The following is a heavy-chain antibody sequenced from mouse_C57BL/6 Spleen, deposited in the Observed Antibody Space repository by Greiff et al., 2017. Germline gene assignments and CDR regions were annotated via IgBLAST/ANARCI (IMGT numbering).Heavy chain of an antibody. Sequence: VKLVESGPGLVAPSQSLSITCTVSGFSLTSYAISWVRQPPGKGLEWLGVIWTGGGTNYNSALKSRLSISKDNSKSQVFLKMNSLQTDDTARYYCARLDSSGYDAMDYWGQGTSVTVSS. CDR1: GFSLTSYA. D-gene: IGHD3-2*02. CDR2: IWTGGGT. V-gene: IGHV2-9-1*01. CDR3: ARLDSSGYDAMDY. J-gene: IGHJ4*01.